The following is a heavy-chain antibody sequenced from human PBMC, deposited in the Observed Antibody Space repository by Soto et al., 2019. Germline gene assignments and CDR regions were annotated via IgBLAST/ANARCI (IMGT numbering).Heavy chain of an antibody. CDR3: ARVGDIAAAGTLDY. D-gene: IGHD6-13*01. V-gene: IGHV4-30-4*01. CDR1: CGSIISGDYY. J-gene: IGHJ4*02. Sequence: PSETLSLTCTFSCGSIISGDYYWSWIRRPPGKGLEWIGYIYYSGSTYYNPSLKSRVTISVDTSKNQFSLKLSSVTAADTAVYYCARVGDIAAAGTLDYWGQGTLVTVSS. CDR2: IYYSGST.